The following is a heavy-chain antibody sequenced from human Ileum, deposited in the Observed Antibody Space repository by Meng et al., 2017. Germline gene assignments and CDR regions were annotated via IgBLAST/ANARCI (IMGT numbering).Heavy chain of an antibody. Sequence: VQLEESGGGLVQPGGSLRLSCAASGFTFSSYWMHWVRQAPGKGLVWVARINNDGSYTDYVDSVKGRFTISRDNTKNTLYLQMTDLRAEDTAVYYCVKDWGGAGALDYWGQGSLVTVSS. CDR1: GFTFSSYW. J-gene: IGHJ4*02. V-gene: IGHV3-74*01. D-gene: IGHD3-16*01. CDR2: INNDGSYT. CDR3: VKDWGGAGALDY.